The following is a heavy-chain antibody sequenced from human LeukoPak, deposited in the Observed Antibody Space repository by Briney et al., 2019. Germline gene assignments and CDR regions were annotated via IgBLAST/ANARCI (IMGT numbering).Heavy chain of an antibody. CDR3: ARDGYSGNDGL. Sequence: SETLSLTCTVSGGSISSYCWSWIRQPPGKGLEWIGYIYHSGSTKYNPSLKSRVTISVDTSKNQFSLKMSSVTAADTAVYYCARDGYSGNDGLWGQGTLVTVSS. J-gene: IGHJ4*02. V-gene: IGHV4-59*01. CDR1: GGSISSYC. CDR2: IYHSGST. D-gene: IGHD5-12*01.